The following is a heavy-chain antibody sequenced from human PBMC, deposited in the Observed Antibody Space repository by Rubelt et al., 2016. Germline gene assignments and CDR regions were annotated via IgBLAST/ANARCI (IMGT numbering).Heavy chain of an antibody. CDR3: ARAGGVVVTFDY. CDR2: INHSGST. CDR1: GGSFSGYY. V-gene: IGHV4-34*01. J-gene: IGHJ4*02. Sequence: QLQLQQWGAGLLKPSETLSLTCAVYGGSFSGYYWSWIRQPPGKGLEWIGEINHSGSTNYNPSLKSRVTRSVDTSKNQFSLKLSSVTAADTAVYYCARAGGVVVTFDYWGQGTLVTVSS. D-gene: IGHD3-22*01.